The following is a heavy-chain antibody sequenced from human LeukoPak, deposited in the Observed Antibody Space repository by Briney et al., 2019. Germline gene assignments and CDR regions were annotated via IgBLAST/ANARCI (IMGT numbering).Heavy chain of an antibody. CDR3: APGPVLYFAY. Sequence: GGSLRLSCVVSGFTFSGSAMSWVRQAPGKGLEWVSAISSDSTTYYADSVKGRFTISRDNSKNTVYLQMNSLRAEDSAIYYCAPGPVLYFAYWGQGTLVTVSS. J-gene: IGHJ4*02. CDR2: ISSDSTT. CDR1: GFTFSGSA. V-gene: IGHV3-23*01.